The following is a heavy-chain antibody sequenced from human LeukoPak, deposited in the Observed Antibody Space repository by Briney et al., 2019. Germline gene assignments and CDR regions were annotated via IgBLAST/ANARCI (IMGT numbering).Heavy chain of an antibody. V-gene: IGHV3-23*01. J-gene: IGHJ4*02. Sequence: GGSLRLSCAASGFTFSSYGMSWVRQAPGKGLEWVSAISGSGGSTYYADSVKGRFTISRDNSKNTLYLQMNSLRAEDTAVYYCAKDGTVVRGTFDYWGQGTLVTVSS. CDR2: ISGSGGST. CDR1: GFTFSSYG. D-gene: IGHD3-10*01. CDR3: AKDGTVVRGTFDY.